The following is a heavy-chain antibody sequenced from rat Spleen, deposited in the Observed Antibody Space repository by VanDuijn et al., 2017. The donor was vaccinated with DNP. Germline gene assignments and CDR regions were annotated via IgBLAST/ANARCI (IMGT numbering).Heavy chain of an antibody. CDR1: RFTFNNYW. CDR3: ARLDYYSSYIPDY. V-gene: IGHV5-31*01. CDR2: ISSSGGGT. Sequence: EVQLVESGGDLVQPGRSLKLSCVVSRFTFNNYWLTWFRQVPGMGLEWVASISSSGGGTYYRDSVKGRFTVSRDNAKATLYLQMDSLRSEDTATYYCARLDYYSSYIPDYWGQGVMVTVSS. D-gene: IGHD1-2*01. J-gene: IGHJ2*01.